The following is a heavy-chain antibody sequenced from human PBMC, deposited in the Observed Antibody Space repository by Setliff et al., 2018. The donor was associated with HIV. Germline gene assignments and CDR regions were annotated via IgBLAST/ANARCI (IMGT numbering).Heavy chain of an antibody. Sequence: SVKVSCKASGGSFSSYGISWVRQAPGQGLEWMGGIIPILSITNYAQKFQGRVTISADKSTSTVSMELSSLRSGDTAVYHCARSSYDILTGYYKALEYWGQGTLVTVSS. D-gene: IGHD3-9*01. CDR3: ARSSYDILTGYYKALEY. V-gene: IGHV1-69*10. CDR1: GGSFSSYG. J-gene: IGHJ4*02. CDR2: IIPILSIT.